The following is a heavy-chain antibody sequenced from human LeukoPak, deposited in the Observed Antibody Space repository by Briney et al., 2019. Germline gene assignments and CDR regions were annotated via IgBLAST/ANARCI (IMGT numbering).Heavy chain of an antibody. D-gene: IGHD6-19*01. J-gene: IGHJ4*02. CDR2: INPDSGVA. V-gene: IGHV1-2*02. CDR1: GYTFTGYY. Sequence: ASVKVSCKASGYTFTGYYVHWVRQAPGQGLEWMGWINPDSGVAKFVEKFQGRIIMTRDTSITTVYMELSGLRSDDTAVYFCARRQSGYSNGCYTSHLDYWGQGTLVTVSS. CDR3: ARRQSGYSNGCYTSHLDY.